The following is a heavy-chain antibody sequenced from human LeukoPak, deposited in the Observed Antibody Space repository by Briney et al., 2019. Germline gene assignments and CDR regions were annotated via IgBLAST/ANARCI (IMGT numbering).Heavy chain of an antibody. Sequence: SQTLSLTCTVSGASISSGDYYWSWVRQPPGTGLEWIGCIFYSGSTYYNPSLKSRVTLSVDTSKNQFSLEVNTVTAADTALYYCARSSWDNGSGTGAFDIWGQGTMVTVSS. D-gene: IGHD1-26*01. CDR2: IFYSGST. V-gene: IGHV4-30-4*01. CDR1: GASISSGDYY. CDR3: ARSSWDNGSGTGAFDI. J-gene: IGHJ3*02.